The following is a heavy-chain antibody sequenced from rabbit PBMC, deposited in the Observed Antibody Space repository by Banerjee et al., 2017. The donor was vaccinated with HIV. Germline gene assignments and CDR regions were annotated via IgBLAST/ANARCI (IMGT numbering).Heavy chain of an antibody. V-gene: IGHV1S45*01. D-gene: IGHD1-1*01. CDR2: IAGGSSGST. CDR3: ARWFDGRAFNL. CDR1: GFSFSNKYV. Sequence: QQQLEESGGGLVKPEGSLTLSCTASGFSFSNKYVMCWVRQAPGKGLEWIACIAGGSSGSTQYASWADGRFTISKTSSTTVTLQSTSLTVADTATYFCARWFDGRAFNLWGPGTLVTV. J-gene: IGHJ4*01.